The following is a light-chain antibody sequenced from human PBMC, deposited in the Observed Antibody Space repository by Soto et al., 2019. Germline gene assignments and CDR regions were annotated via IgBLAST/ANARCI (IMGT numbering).Light chain of an antibody. V-gene: IGLV2-8*01. CDR3: SSYAGSNNYV. Sequence: QSVLTQPPSASGSPGQSVTISCTGTSSDVGGYNYVSWYQQYPGKAPKVMIYEVSKRPSGVPDRFSGSKSGNTASLTVSGLQAEDEADYYCSSYAGSNNYVFGPGTKLTVL. J-gene: IGLJ1*01. CDR2: EVS. CDR1: SSDVGGYNY.